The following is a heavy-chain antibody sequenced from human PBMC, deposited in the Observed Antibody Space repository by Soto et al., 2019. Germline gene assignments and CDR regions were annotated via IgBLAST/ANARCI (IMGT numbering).Heavy chain of an antibody. J-gene: IGHJ4*02. Sequence: SETLSLTCTVSGGSISSSSYYWGWIRQPPGKGLEWIGSIYYSGSTYYNPSLKSRVTISVDTSKNQFSLKLSSVTAADTAVYYCERNVVRSGYYFDYWGQGTRVTVSS. V-gene: IGHV4-39*01. D-gene: IGHD2-2*01. CDR1: GGSISSSSYY. CDR2: IYYSGST. CDR3: ERNVVRSGYYFDY.